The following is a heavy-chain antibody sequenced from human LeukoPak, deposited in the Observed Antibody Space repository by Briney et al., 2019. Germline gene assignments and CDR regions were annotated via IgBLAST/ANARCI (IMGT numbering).Heavy chain of an antibody. V-gene: IGHV3-48*04. CDR2: ISSSSDSI. CDR3: TKSRISFSGQVDH. J-gene: IGHJ4*02. Sequence: PGGSLRLSCAASGFTFSTYGMTWVRQAPGKGLEWISYISSSSDSIKYADSVKGRFTSSRDNAKNSLYLQMNSLRAEDTAVYYCTKSRISFSGQVDHWGQGTRVTVSS. D-gene: IGHD2-15*01. CDR1: GFTFSTYG.